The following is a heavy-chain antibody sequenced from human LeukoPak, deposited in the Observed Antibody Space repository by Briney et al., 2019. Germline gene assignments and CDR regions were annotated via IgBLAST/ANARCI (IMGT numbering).Heavy chain of an antibody. Sequence: SETLSLTCTVSGGSISSYYWSWIRQPPGKGLEWIGYIYYSGSTNYSPSLKSRVTISVDTSKNQFSLKLSSVTAADTAVYYCARVPDDYGDYYFDYWGQGTLVTVSS. V-gene: IGHV4-59*01. J-gene: IGHJ4*02. D-gene: IGHD4-17*01. CDR3: ARVPDDYGDYYFDY. CDR1: GGSISSYY. CDR2: IYYSGST.